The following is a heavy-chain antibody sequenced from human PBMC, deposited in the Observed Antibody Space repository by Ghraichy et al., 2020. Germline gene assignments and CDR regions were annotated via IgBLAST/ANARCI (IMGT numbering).Heavy chain of an antibody. V-gene: IGHV4-39*01. D-gene: IGHD3-16*02. J-gene: IGHJ6*04. CDR3: ARSRSGGIIITFGGIVARLDV. CDR2: IYYSGTT. CDR1: GDSISSSSYL. Sequence: ESLNISCTVSGDSISSSSYLWGWIRQPPGQGLEWIGSIYYSGTTYYNPSLKNRVSISVDTSKNQFSLNLSSVTAADTAVYYCARSRSGGIIITFGGIVARLDVWGKGTTVTVFS.